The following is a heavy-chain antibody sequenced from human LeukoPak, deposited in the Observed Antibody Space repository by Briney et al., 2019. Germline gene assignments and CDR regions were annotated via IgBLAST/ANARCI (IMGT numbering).Heavy chain of an antibody. CDR2: ISSGNSYR. CDR3: ARGQDYGQHGLVY. V-gene: IGHV3-21*01. CDR1: GFTFSSYI. D-gene: IGHD4-17*01. J-gene: IGHJ4*02. Sequence: PAGSMRLSCAASGFTFSSYIMSWVRQAPGKGLEWVSSISSGNSYRYYSHSVKGRTTISRDNAKNSLYLQMNSLSADDTAVSYFARGQDYGQHGLVYWGQGTLDTVSS.